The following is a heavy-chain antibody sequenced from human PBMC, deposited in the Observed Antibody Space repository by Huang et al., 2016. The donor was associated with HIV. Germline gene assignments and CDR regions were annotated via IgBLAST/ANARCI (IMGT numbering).Heavy chain of an antibody. V-gene: IGHV3-30*18. CDR3: TKGHYYDTNGYVAFDI. CDR2: ISYDGRSK. J-gene: IGHJ3*02. D-gene: IGHD3-22*01. Sequence: QVQLVESGGGVVRPGRSLRLSCAASRFTFSKFAMDGVRQGPGKGLEWIAVISYDGRSKHYADSVTGRLTISRDNSNNTLYLQMNSLTVEDTAVYYFTKGHYYDTNGYVAFDIWGQGTMVTVSS. CDR1: RFTFSKFA.